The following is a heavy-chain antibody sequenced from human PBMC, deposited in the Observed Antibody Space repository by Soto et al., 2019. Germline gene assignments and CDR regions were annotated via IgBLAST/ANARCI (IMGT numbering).Heavy chain of an antibody. CDR2: IYYSGST. V-gene: IGHV4-59*04. Sequence: PSETLSLTCTVSGGSISSYYWSWIRQPPGKGLEWIGYIYYSGSTYYNPSLKSRVTISVDTSKNQFSLKLSSVTAADTAVYYCARQKYSYGPYFDYWGQGTLVTVSS. CDR3: ARQKYSYGPYFDY. J-gene: IGHJ4*02. D-gene: IGHD5-18*01. CDR1: GGSISSYY.